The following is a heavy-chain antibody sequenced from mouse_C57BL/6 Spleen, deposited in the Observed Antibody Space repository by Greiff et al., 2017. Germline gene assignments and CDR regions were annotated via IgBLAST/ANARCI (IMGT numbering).Heavy chain of an antibody. J-gene: IGHJ3*01. Sequence: QVQLQQSGAELVKPGASVKMSCKASGYTFTSYWITWVKQRPGQGLEWIGDIYPGSGSTNYNAKFKSKATLTVDTSSSTAYMQLSSLTSEDSAVYYCARRGYGSSSAWFAYWGQGTLVTVSA. CDR1: GYTFTSYW. CDR3: ARRGYGSSSAWFAY. V-gene: IGHV1-55*01. D-gene: IGHD1-1*01. CDR2: IYPGSGST.